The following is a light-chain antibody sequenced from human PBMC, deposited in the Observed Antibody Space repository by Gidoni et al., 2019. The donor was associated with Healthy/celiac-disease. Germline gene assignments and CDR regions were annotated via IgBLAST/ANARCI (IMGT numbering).Light chain of an antibody. V-gene: IGKV1-39*01. J-gene: IGKJ1*01. CDR3: QQSYSTLRT. CDR2: AAS. CDR1: KSISSY. Sequence: DIQMTQSPSSLSASVGDRVTNTCRASKSISSYLNWYQQKPGKAPKLLIYAASSLQSGVPSRFSGSGSGTDFTLTISSLQPEDFATYYCQQSYSTLRTFGQGTKVEIK.